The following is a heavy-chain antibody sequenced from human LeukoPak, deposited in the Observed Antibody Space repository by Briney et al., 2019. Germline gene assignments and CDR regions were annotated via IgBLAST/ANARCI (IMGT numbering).Heavy chain of an antibody. D-gene: IGHD3-16*02. J-gene: IGHJ6*02. CDR2: IYYSGST. CDR1: GGSISSYY. Sequence: PSETLSLTCTVSGGSISSYYWSWIRQPPGKGLEWIGYIYYSGSTNYNPSLKSRVTISVDTSKNQFSLKLSSVTAADTAVYYCARGTIYDYVWGSYRYPGYYYGMDVWGQGTTVTVSS. V-gene: IGHV4-59*01. CDR3: ARGTIYDYVWGSYRYPGYYYGMDV.